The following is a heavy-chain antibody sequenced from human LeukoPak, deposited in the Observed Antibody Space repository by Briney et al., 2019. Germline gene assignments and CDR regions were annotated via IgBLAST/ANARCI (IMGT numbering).Heavy chain of an antibody. V-gene: IGHV7-4-1*02. D-gene: IGHD2-8*01. Sequence: ASVKVSCTAYGYTFTSYAMNWVRQAPGQGLEWIGWINTNTGNPTYAQGFTGRFVFSLDTSVSTAYLQISSLKAEDTALYYCASQYRANGVCNDYWGQGTLVNVSS. CDR2: INTNTGNP. CDR1: GYTFTSYA. J-gene: IGHJ4*02. CDR3: ASQYRANGVCNDY.